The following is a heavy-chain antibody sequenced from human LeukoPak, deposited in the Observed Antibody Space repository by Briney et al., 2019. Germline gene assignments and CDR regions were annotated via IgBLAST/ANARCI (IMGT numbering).Heavy chain of an antibody. CDR2: ITGSGGYT. V-gene: IGHV3-23*01. Sequence: GGSLSLSCTASGFTPANYAVSWVRQAPGKGLEWVSAITGSGGYTYYADSVKGRFTISRDDSKNTLYLQMNSLRAEHTAVYYCAKENSGKYPDYWGQGTLVTVSS. CDR1: GFTPANYA. J-gene: IGHJ4*02. D-gene: IGHD1-26*01. CDR3: AKENSGKYPDY.